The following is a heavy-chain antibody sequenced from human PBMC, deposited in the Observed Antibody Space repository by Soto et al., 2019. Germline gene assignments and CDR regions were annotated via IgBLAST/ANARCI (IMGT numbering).Heavy chain of an antibody. CDR2: IRPYNGNT. V-gene: IGHV1-18*01. CDR3: ARDLPAMDV. J-gene: IGHJ6*02. CDR1: GYTFTSYG. Sequence: QVQLVQSGAEVKKPGASVKVSCKASGYTFTSYGISWVRQAPGQGLEWMGWIRPYNGNTNYAQTLQGRVTMTPDTSTSTAYMELRSLRSVDTAVYYCARDLPAMDVGGQGTTVTVSS.